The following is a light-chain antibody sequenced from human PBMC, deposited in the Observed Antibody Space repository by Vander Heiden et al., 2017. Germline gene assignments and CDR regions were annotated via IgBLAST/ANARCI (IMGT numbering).Light chain of an antibody. J-gene: IGKJ4*02. CDR1: QSISSH. Sequence: IVMTQSPATLSVSPGERVTLSCRASQSISSHLAWYQQKPGQAPRLLIYGASLRASGIPTSFSGGGSGTDFTLTINTLQSEDFAVYYCQQHDNWPLTFGGGTKVEIK. CDR3: QQHDNWPLT. CDR2: GAS. V-gene: IGKV3-15*01.